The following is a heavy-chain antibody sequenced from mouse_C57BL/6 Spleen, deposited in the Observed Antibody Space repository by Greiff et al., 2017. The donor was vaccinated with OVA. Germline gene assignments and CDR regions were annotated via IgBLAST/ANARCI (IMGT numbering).Heavy chain of an antibody. V-gene: IGHV1-55*01. Sequence: QVQLQQPGAELVKPGASVKMSCKASGYTFTSYWITWVKQRPGQGLEWIGDIYPGSGSTNYNEKFKSKATLTVDTSSSTAYMQLSSLTAEDSAVYYCARNYYGNYRFDYWGQGTTLTVSS. CDR2: IYPGSGST. CDR3: ARNYYGNYRFDY. J-gene: IGHJ2*01. CDR1: GYTFTSYW. D-gene: IGHD2-1*01.